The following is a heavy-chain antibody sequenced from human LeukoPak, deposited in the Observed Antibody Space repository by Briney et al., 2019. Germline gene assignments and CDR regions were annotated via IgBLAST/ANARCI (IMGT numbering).Heavy chain of an antibody. D-gene: IGHD5-18*01. J-gene: IGHJ4*02. CDR2: IYYSGST. Sequence: SETLSLTCTVSGGSISSSSYYWGWIRQPPGKGLEWTGSIYYSGSTYYNPSLKSRVTISVDTSKNQFSLKLSSVTAADTAVYYCARVSGYSYGHEDYWGQGTLVTVSS. CDR1: GGSISSSSYY. CDR3: ARVSGYSYGHEDY. V-gene: IGHV4-39*07.